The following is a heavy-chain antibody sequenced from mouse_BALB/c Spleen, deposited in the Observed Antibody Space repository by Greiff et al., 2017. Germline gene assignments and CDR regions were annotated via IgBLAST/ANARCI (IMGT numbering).Heavy chain of an antibody. V-gene: IGHV5-17*02. CDR2: ISSGSSTI. D-gene: IGHD2-14*01. CDR1: GFTFSSFG. Sequence: DVKLVESGGGLVQPGGSRKLSCAASGFTFSSFGMHWVRQAPEKGLEWVAYISSGSSTIYYADTVKGRFTISRDNPKNTLFLQMTSLRSEDTAMYYCARSGERYDFDYWGQGTTLTVSS. CDR3: ARSGERYDFDY. J-gene: IGHJ2*01.